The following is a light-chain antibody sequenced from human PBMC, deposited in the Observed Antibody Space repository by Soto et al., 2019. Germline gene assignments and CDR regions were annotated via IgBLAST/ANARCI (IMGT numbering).Light chain of an antibody. J-gene: IGKJ5*01. CDR1: QSITNY. Sequence: DIQMTQSPSSLSSSVGDIFTISCRASQSITNYLNWYHQKPGKAPKLLIYAASSLQRGVPSRFSGSGSGTDFTLTISSLQPEDFATYYCQQSYSTTITFGQGTRLEIK. CDR2: AAS. CDR3: QQSYSTTIT. V-gene: IGKV1-39*01.